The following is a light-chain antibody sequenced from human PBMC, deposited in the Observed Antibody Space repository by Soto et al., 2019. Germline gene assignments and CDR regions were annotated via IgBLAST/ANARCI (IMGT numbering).Light chain of an antibody. CDR1: QSLLHSKGYNS. V-gene: IGKV2-28*01. CDR2: LGS. Sequence: DLVMTQSPRYLPVTPGEPASISCRSSQSLLHSKGYNSLDWYLQKPGQSPQLMISLGSNRASGVPDRFSGSGSGTDFTLKISREAAEHVGVYSCMQALQTPPPTFGGGTKVEIK. CDR3: MQALQTPPPT. J-gene: IGKJ4*01.